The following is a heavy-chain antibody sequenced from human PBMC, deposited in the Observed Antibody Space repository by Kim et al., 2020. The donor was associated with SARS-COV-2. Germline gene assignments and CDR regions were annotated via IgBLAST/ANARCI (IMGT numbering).Heavy chain of an antibody. D-gene: IGHD1-26*01. CDR1: GGSFSGYY. Sequence: SETLSLTCAVYGGSFSGYYWSWIRQPPGKGLEWIGEINHSGSTNYNPSLKSRVTISVDTSKNQFSLKLSSVTAADTAVYYCARAGARKVGATTSRSYYFDYWGQGTLVTVSS. V-gene: IGHV4-34*01. CDR2: INHSGST. CDR3: ARAGARKVGATTSRSYYFDY. J-gene: IGHJ4*02.